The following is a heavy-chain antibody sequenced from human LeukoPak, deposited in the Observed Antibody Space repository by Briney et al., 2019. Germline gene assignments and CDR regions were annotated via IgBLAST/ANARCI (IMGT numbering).Heavy chain of an antibody. CDR3: ARPGNYNYGGSDRYYFNY. V-gene: IGHV4-34*01. CDR1: GETFSGYY. Sequence: PSETLSLTCAVYGETFSGYYWSWIRQPPGKGLEWIGEINHSGSTNYNPSLKSRVTISVDTSMNQFSLKVNSVTAADTAVYYCARPGNYNYGGSDRYYFNYWGQGTPVTVSS. J-gene: IGHJ4*02. D-gene: IGHD4-23*01. CDR2: INHSGST.